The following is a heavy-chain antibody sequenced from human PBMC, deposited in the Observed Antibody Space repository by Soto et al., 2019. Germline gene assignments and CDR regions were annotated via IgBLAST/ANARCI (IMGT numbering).Heavy chain of an antibody. CDR1: GFTFSSYG. J-gene: IGHJ4*02. D-gene: IGHD5-18*01. Sequence: PGGSLRLSCAASGFTFSSYGMHWVRQAPGKGLEWVAVIWYDGSNKYYADSVKGRFTISRDNSKNTLYLQMNSLRAEDTAVYYCARDLYSYFEFPDYWGQGTLVTVSS. V-gene: IGHV3-33*01. CDR2: IWYDGSNK. CDR3: ARDLYSYFEFPDY.